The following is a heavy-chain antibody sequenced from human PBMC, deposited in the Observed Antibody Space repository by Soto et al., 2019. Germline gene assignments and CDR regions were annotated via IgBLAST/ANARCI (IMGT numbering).Heavy chain of an antibody. CDR2: IIPILDRT. CDR1: GGPFSSFT. V-gene: IGHV1-69*02. D-gene: IGHD3-10*01. J-gene: IGHJ4*02. CDR3: VLRGLAQDLDF. Sequence: QVQLVQSGAEVKKPGSSVKVSCKASGGPFSSFTISWVRQAPGQGLEWMGRIIPILDRTNYAQIFQGRLTVTADKSTSTGFMELAGLTSQDTAVYYCVLRGLAQDLDFWGQGTLVTVSS.